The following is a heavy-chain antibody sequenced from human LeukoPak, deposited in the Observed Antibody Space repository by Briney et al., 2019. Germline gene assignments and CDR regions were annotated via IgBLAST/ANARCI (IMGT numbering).Heavy chain of an antibody. CDR2: ISYDGSNK. Sequence: GGSLRLSCAASGFTFSRYWMHWVRQVPGKGLEWVAVISYDGSNKYYADSVKGRFTISRDNSENTLYLQMNSLRAEDTAVYYCAKDDEWELPSYFDYWGQGTLVTVSS. V-gene: IGHV3-30*18. J-gene: IGHJ4*02. D-gene: IGHD1-26*01. CDR1: GFTFSRYW. CDR3: AKDDEWELPSYFDY.